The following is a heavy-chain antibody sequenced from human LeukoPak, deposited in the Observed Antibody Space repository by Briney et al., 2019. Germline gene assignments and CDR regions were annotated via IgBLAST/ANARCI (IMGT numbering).Heavy chain of an antibody. Sequence: GGSLRLSCAASGFTFSSYAMHWVRQAPGKGLEWVAVISYDGSNKYYADSVKGRFTVSRDNSKNTLYLQMNSLGAEDTAVYYCARAVGALGYWGQGTLVTVSS. CDR3: ARAVGALGY. CDR2: ISYDGSNK. J-gene: IGHJ4*02. V-gene: IGHV3-30-3*01. CDR1: GFTFSSYA. D-gene: IGHD1-26*01.